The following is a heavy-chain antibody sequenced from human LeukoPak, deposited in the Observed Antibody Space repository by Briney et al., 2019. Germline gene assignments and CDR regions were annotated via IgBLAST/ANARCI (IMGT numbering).Heavy chain of an antibody. CDR3: ARYRYVDIVATGGLDY. V-gene: IGHV3-11*01. Sequence: GGSLRPSCAASGFTFSDYYMSWIRQAPGKGLEWVSYISSSGSTIYYADSVKGRFTISRDNAKNSLYLQMNSLRAEDTAVYYCARYRYVDIVATGGLDYWGQGTLVTVSS. J-gene: IGHJ4*02. D-gene: IGHD5-12*01. CDR1: GFTFSDYY. CDR2: ISSSGSTI.